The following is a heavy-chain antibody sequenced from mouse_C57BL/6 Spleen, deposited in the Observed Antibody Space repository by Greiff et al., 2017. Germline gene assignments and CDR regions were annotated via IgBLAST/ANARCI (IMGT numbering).Heavy chain of an antibody. CDR1: GFNIQDYY. CDR3: TKATTVVYFDY. CDR2: IDPEDGDT. J-gene: IGHJ2*01. D-gene: IGHD1-1*01. Sequence: VQLQQSGAELVRPGASVTLSCTASGFNIQDYYMHWVKQRPEQGLEWIGRIDPEDGDTEYAPKFQGKATMTADTSSNTAYLQLSSLTSEDTAVYYCTKATTVVYFDYWGQGTTLTGSS. V-gene: IGHV14-1*01.